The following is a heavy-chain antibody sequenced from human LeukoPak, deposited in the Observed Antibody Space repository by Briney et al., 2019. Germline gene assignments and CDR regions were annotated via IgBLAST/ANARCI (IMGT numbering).Heavy chain of an antibody. J-gene: IGHJ4*02. CDR3: ARAARPGGSYYDY. V-gene: IGHV4-34*01. Sequence: SETLSLTCAVYGGSFSGYYWSWIRQPPGKGLEWIGEINHSGSTNYNPSLKSRVTMSVDTSKNQFSLKLSSVTAADTAVYYCARAARPGGSYYDYWGQGTLVTVSS. CDR1: GGSFSGYY. D-gene: IGHD1-26*01. CDR2: INHSGST.